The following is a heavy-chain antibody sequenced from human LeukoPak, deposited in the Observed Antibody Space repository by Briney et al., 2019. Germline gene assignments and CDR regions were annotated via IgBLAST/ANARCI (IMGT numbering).Heavy chain of an antibody. CDR2: ISGDGGST. D-gene: IGHD6-19*01. J-gene: IGHJ4*02. CDR3: AKGIAVAGMLRTLDY. CDR1: GFTFDDYA. Sequence: GGSLRLSCAASGFTFDDYAMHRVRQAPGKGVEWVSLISGDGGSTYYADSVKGRFTISRDNSKNSLYLQMNSLRTEDTALYYCAKGIAVAGMLRTLDYWGQGTLVTVSS. V-gene: IGHV3-43*02.